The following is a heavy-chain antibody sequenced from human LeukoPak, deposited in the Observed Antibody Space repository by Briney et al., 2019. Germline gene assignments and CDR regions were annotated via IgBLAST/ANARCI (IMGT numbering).Heavy chain of an antibody. CDR1: GGSISSYY. J-gene: IGHJ4*02. D-gene: IGHD3-22*01. V-gene: IGHV4-59*01. CDR3: ARERYYYDSSGYSYYFDY. Sequence: PSETLSLTCTVSGGSISSYYWSWIRQPPGKGLEWIGYIYYSGSTNYNPSLKSRVTISVDTSKNQFSLKLSSVTAADTAVYYCARERYYYDSSGYSYYFDYWGQGTLVTASS. CDR2: IYYSGST.